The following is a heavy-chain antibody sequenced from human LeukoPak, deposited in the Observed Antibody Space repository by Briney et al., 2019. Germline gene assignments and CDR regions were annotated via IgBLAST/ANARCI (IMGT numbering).Heavy chain of an antibody. D-gene: IGHD4-11*01. J-gene: IGHJ3*02. V-gene: IGHV3-21*01. CDR1: GFSFSSFE. Sequence: GGSLRLSCAASGFSFSSFEMNWVRQAPGKGLEWVSSISSSSSYIYYADSVKGRFTISRDNAKNSLYLQIHSLRAEDTAVYYCARDWYNNSDAFDIWGQGTMVTVSS. CDR2: ISSSSSYI. CDR3: ARDWYNNSDAFDI.